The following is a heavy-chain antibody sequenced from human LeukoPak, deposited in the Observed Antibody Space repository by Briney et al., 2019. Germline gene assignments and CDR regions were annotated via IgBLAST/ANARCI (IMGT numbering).Heavy chain of an antibody. CDR2: ISYDRSNK. CDR3: ARDGHGIAAAARTDYYFDY. CDR1: GFTFSSYA. Sequence: PGGSLRLSCAASGFTFSSYAMHWVRQAPGKGLEWVAVISYDRSNKYYADSVKGRFTISRDNSKNTLYLQMNSLRAEDTAVYYCARDGHGIAAAARTDYYFDYWGQGTLVTVSS. D-gene: IGHD6-13*01. V-gene: IGHV3-30-3*01. J-gene: IGHJ4*02.